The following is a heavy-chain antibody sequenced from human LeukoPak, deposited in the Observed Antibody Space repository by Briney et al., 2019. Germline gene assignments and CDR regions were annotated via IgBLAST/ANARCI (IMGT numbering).Heavy chain of an antibody. Sequence: LSGGSLRLSCAASGFTFSSYAMSWVRQAPGRGLEWVSAISGSGGNTYYADSVKGRFTISRDNSKNTLYLQINSLRAEDTAVYYCAKQMGWNHGPFDYWGQGTLVTVSS. V-gene: IGHV3-23*01. CDR3: AKQMGWNHGPFDY. CDR2: ISGSGGNT. J-gene: IGHJ4*02. D-gene: IGHD1-14*01. CDR1: GFTFSSYA.